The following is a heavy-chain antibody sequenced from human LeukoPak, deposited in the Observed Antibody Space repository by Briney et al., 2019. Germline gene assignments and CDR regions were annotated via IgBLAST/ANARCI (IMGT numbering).Heavy chain of an antibody. CDR1: GGSISPYY. J-gene: IGHJ4*02. CDR3: ARWANWNHDY. V-gene: IGHV4-59*01. D-gene: IGHD1-1*01. Sequence: SETLSLTCTVSGGSISPYYWSWIRQPPGKGLEWIGYIYHSGSTNYNPSLKSRVTISLDTSKNQFSLKLHSVTAADTAVCYCARWANWNHDYWGQGTLVSVSS. CDR2: IYHSGST.